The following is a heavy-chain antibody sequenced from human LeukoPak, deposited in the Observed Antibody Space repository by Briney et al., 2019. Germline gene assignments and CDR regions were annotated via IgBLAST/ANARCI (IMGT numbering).Heavy chain of an antibody. J-gene: IGHJ4*02. CDR3: ARDPFDY. CDR2: IKQDGSGE. Sequence: GGSLRLSCAVSGFTISNYWMSWVRQAPGKGLEWVANIKQDGSGEFYVDSAKGRFTISRDSAKNSLFLQMNSLREEDTAVYCCARDPFDYWGQGTLVTVSS. CDR1: GFTISNYW. V-gene: IGHV3-7*01.